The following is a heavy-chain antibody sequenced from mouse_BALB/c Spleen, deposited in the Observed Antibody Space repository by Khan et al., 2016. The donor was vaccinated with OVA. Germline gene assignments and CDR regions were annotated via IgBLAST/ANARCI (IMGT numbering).Heavy chain of an antibody. CDR3: AREGTYYWYFDV. J-gene: IGHJ1*01. CDR2: IDPANGNT. Sequence: VQLKESGAELVKPGASVKLSCTASGFNIKDTYMHWVKQRPEQGLEWIGRIDPANGNTKYDPKFQGKATITAETSSNTAYLQLSSLTSEDTAVYYCAREGTYYWYFDVWGAGTTVTVSS. D-gene: IGHD3-3*01. CDR1: GFNIKDTY. V-gene: IGHV14-3*02.